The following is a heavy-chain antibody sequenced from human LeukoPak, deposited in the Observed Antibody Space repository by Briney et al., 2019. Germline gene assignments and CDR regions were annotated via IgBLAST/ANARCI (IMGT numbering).Heavy chain of an antibody. Sequence: RTSETLSLTCAVYGGSFSGYYWSWIRQPPGKGLEWIGEINHSGSTNYNPSLKSRVTISVDTSKNQFSLKLSSVTAADTAVYYCARGVDYDFWSGYYQRFDYWGQGTLVTVSS. V-gene: IGHV4-34*01. CDR2: INHSGST. D-gene: IGHD3-3*01. CDR3: ARGVDYDFWSGYYQRFDY. CDR1: GGSFSGYY. J-gene: IGHJ4*02.